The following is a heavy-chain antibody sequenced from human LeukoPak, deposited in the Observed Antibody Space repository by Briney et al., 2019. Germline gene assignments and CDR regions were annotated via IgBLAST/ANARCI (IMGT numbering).Heavy chain of an antibody. D-gene: IGHD2-15*01. Sequence: GGSLRLSCAASGFTFSNYVMSWVRQAPGKGLEWVSKITGGGGSAYYADSVKGRFTISRDNSKNTVYLQMYSLRAVDTAVYYCAKGGRDCGDSCYSSWFDPWGQGTLVTVSS. J-gene: IGHJ5*02. CDR2: ITGGGGSA. CDR3: AKGGRDCGDSCYSSWFDP. CDR1: GFTFSNYV. V-gene: IGHV3-23*01.